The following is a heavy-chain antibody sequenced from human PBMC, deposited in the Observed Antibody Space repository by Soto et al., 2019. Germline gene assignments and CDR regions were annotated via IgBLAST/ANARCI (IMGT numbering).Heavy chain of an antibody. Sequence: SETLSRSCAVYGGSFSGNSWTWIRQSPGKGLEWIGDINHSGRVNYSPSLKSRVTISLDTSKNQFSLTLSAVTAADTAMYYCSTRAYDTNGYYRFDPWGQGTLFTVSS. CDR2: INHSGRV. D-gene: IGHD3-22*01. CDR1: GGSFSGNS. V-gene: IGHV4-34*01. CDR3: STRAYDTNGYYRFDP. J-gene: IGHJ5*01.